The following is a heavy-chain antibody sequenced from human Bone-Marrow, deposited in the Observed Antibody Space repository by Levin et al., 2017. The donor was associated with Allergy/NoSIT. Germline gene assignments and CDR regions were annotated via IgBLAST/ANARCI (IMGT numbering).Heavy chain of an antibody. J-gene: IGHJ6*02. D-gene: IGHD1-26*01. Sequence: EASVKVSCKASGGTFSSSAFSWVRQARGQGLEWMGGVLPIFGTADYAQKFRARVTITADESATTVHMELSSLKSEDTAVYYCARTKLTGSYYVQYQHGMDVWGQGTTVTVSS. V-gene: IGHV1-69*13. CDR3: ARTKLTGSYYVQYQHGMDV. CDR2: VLPIFGTA. CDR1: GGTFSSSA.